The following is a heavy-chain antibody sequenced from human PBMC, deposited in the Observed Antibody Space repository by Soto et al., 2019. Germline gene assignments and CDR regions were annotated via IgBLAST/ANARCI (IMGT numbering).Heavy chain of an antibody. CDR3: ARLTWWYQPYYFDQ. Sequence: SETLSLTCTVSGGSISSSSHYWGWLRQPPGKGLEWIGSIYYGGSTDYNPSLKSRVTISVDTSKNQFSLKVTSVTAADTAVYYCARLTWWYQPYYFDQWGQGTLVTVSS. V-gene: IGHV4-39*01. J-gene: IGHJ4*02. D-gene: IGHD2-15*01. CDR1: GGSISSSSHY. CDR2: IYYGGST.